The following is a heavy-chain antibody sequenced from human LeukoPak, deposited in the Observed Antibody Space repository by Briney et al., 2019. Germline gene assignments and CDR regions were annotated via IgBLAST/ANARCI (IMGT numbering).Heavy chain of an antibody. Sequence: ASVKVSCKXSGYTFTSYGISWVRQAPGQGLEWMGRISAYNGNTNYAQKLQGRVTMTTDTSTSTAYMELRSLRSDDTAVYYCARDLARSPIQLWQPDFDYWGQGTLVTVSS. V-gene: IGHV1-18*01. CDR1: GYTFTSYG. CDR2: ISAYNGNT. J-gene: IGHJ4*02. CDR3: ARDLARSPIQLWQPDFDY. D-gene: IGHD5-18*01.